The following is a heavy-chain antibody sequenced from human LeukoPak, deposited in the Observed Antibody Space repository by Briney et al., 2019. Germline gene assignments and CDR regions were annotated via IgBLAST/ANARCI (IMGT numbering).Heavy chain of an antibody. CDR3: ARDHSSSSWYLVYYYGMDV. Sequence: PGGSLRLSCAASGFTFSSYAMHWVRQAPGKGLEWVAVISYDGSNKYYADSVKGRFTISRDNSKNTLYLQMNSLRAEDTAVYYCARDHSSSSWYLVYYYGMDVWGQGTTVTVSS. D-gene: IGHD6-13*01. CDR2: ISYDGSNK. J-gene: IGHJ6*02. V-gene: IGHV3-30-3*01. CDR1: GFTFSSYA.